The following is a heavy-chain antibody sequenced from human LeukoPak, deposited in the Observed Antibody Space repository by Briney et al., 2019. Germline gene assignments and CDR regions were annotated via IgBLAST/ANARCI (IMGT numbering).Heavy chain of an antibody. Sequence: GGSLRLSCAASGFAFNTAWMSWVRQAPGKGLEWVARHKSGGGTTDYTAPVQGRFTISRDESKNTLYLQMNSLRAEDTAVYYCAELGITMIGGVWGKGTTVTISS. CDR1: GFAFNTAW. J-gene: IGHJ6*04. CDR2: HKSGGGTT. D-gene: IGHD3-10*02. V-gene: IGHV3-15*01. CDR3: AELGITMIGGV.